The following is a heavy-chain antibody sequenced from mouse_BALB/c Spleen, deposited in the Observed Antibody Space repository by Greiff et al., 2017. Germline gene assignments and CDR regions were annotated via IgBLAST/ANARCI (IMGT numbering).Heavy chain of an antibody. D-gene: IGHD2-4*01. V-gene: IGHV3-8*02. Sequence: VQLQQSGPSLVKPSQTLSLTCSVTGDSITSGYWNWIRKFPGNKLEYMGYISYSGSTYYNPSLKSRISITRDTSKNQYYLQLNSVTTEDTATYYCARYVYDYDDYYAMDYWGQGTAVTVSS. CDR3: ARYVYDYDDYYAMDY. CDR2: ISYSGST. CDR1: GDSITSGY. J-gene: IGHJ4*01.